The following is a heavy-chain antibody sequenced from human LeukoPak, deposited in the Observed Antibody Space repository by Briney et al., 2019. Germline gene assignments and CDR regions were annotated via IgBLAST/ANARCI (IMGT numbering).Heavy chain of an antibody. V-gene: IGHV3-23*01. CDR2: ISGSGGSA. J-gene: IGHJ4*02. CDR3: ARDLTDHYGDYADY. CDR1: GFTFSSYA. D-gene: IGHD4-17*01. Sequence: GGSLRLSCAASGFTFSSYAMSWVRQAPGKGLEWVSGISGSGGSAYYADSVKGRFTISRDNSKNTLYLQMNSLRAEDTAVYYCARDLTDHYGDYADYWGQGTLVTVSS.